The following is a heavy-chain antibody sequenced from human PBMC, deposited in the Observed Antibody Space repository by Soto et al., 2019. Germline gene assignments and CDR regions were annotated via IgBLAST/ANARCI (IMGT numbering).Heavy chain of an antibody. CDR2: ISSSGSTI. D-gene: IGHD6-19*01. Sequence: QVQLVESGGGLVKPGGSLRLSCAASGFTFSDYYMSWIRQAPGKGLEWFSYISSSGSTIYYADSVEGRFTISRDNAKNSLYLQMNTLRAEDTAVYYCARVGGSGWPPRYYFDYWGQGTLVTVSS. CDR1: GFTFSDYY. V-gene: IGHV3-11*01. CDR3: ARVGGSGWPPRYYFDY. J-gene: IGHJ4*02.